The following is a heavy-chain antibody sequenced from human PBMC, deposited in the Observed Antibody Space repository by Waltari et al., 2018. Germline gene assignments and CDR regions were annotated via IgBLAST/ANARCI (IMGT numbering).Heavy chain of an antibody. J-gene: IGHJ5*02. V-gene: IGHV3-23*01. CDR1: GFTFSSYD. Sequence: EVQLLESGGGLVQPGGSLRLSCAASGFTFSSYDMSWVRQAPGEGLEWVSGIGRSGRNTYYADSVKGRFTISRDDSKNTLYLQMNSLRAEDTAVYYCAKGPAARTNWFDPWGQGTLVTVSS. D-gene: IGHD2-2*01. CDR3: AKGPAARTNWFDP. CDR2: IGRSGRNT.